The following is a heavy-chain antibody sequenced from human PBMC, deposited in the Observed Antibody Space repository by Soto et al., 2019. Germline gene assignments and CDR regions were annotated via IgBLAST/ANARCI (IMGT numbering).Heavy chain of an antibody. J-gene: IGHJ6*02. D-gene: IGHD4-17*01. V-gene: IGHV5-51*01. Sequence: GESLKLSCTGSGYSFTRYWIGWVRQMPGKGLEWMGIIYPGDSDTRYSPSFQGQVTISADKSISTAYLQWSSLKASDTAMYYCASRYGDTSPYYGMDVWGQGTTVTVSS. CDR2: IYPGDSDT. CDR3: ASRYGDTSPYYGMDV. CDR1: GYSFTRYW.